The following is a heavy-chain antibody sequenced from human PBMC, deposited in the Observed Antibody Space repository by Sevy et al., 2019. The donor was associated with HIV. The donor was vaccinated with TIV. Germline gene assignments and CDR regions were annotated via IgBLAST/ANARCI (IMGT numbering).Heavy chain of an antibody. CDR3: ARPQRPSGYSSSGDAFDV. CDR1: GVTFSGYA. D-gene: IGHD6-13*01. Sequence: ASVKVSCKASGVTFSGYAINWVRQTPGQGLEWMGWIVPSFDLSKYAQKFQGRVTFTVDESTDTAYMKLSSLRSDDTAVYYCARPQRPSGYSSSGDAFDVWGQGTMVTVSS. CDR2: IVPSFDLS. V-gene: IGHV1-69*13. J-gene: IGHJ3*01.